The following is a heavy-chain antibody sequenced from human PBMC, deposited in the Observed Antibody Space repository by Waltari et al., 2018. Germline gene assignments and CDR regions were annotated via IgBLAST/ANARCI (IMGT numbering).Heavy chain of an antibody. CDR2: IKHDGSEK. CDR3: ARGLARKSREDY. Sequence: EVQLVESGGGLVQPGGSLRLSCAASGFTFSSYWMRWVRQAPGKGLEWVANIKHDGSEKYYVDSVKGRFTISRDNAKNSLYLQMNSLRAEDTAVYYCARGLARKSREDYWGQGTLVTVSS. J-gene: IGHJ4*02. V-gene: IGHV3-7*01. CDR1: GFTFSSYW.